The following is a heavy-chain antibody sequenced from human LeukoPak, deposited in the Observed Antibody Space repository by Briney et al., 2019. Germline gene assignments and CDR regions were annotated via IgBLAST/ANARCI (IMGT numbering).Heavy chain of an antibody. V-gene: IGHV1-69*13. J-gene: IGHJ4*02. Sequence: GASVKVSCKASGGTFSSYAISWVRQAPGQGLEWMGGIIPIFGTANYAQKFQGRVTITADESTSTAYMELSSLRSEDTAVYYCARTPPPHYQERSCYFQLGLRGQGTPVTLPP. CDR2: IIPIFGTA. CDR3: ARTPPPHYQERSCYFQLGL. D-gene: IGHD3-22*01. CDR1: GGTFSSYA.